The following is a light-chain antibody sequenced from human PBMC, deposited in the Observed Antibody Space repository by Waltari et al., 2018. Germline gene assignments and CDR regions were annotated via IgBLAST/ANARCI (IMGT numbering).Light chain of an antibody. J-gene: IGLJ1*01. Sequence: QSVLTQPPSVSAAPGQKVTISCSGSSSHIGDNYVPWYQQVPGTAPKFLIYETYKRASGIPDRFSASKSGTSATLVITGLQTGDEATYYCGTWDTGLSAGGVFGTGTRVSVL. CDR2: ETY. CDR3: GTWDTGLSAGGV. CDR1: SSHIGDNY. V-gene: IGLV1-51*02.